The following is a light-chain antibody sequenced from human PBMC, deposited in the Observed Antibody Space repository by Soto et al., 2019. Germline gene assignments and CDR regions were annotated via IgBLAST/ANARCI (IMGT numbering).Light chain of an antibody. Sequence: IQMTQSPSTLSASVVDMVTITCLASQSVNKWLAWFQQKPGKVPKLLIFDASTLQTGVPSRFGGGGSGTEFTLTISGLQPDDFATYYCQQYNSYSPWTFGPGTKVDIK. CDR2: DAS. CDR1: QSVNKW. CDR3: QQYNSYSPWT. J-gene: IGKJ1*01. V-gene: IGKV1-5*01.